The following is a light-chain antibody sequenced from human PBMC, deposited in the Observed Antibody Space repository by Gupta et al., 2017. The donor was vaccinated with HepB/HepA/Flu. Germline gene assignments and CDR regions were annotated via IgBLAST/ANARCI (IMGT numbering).Light chain of an antibody. V-gene: IGLV2-11*01. CDR1: SSDVGGYNY. Sequence: QSALTQPRSVSGSPGQSVTTSCTGTSSDVGGYNYVSWYQQHPGKAPKLMIYDVSNRPSGVPDRFSGSKSGNTASLTISGLQAEDEADYYCCSYAGSYGVFGGGTKLTVL. J-gene: IGLJ2*01. CDR3: CSYAGSYGV. CDR2: DVS.